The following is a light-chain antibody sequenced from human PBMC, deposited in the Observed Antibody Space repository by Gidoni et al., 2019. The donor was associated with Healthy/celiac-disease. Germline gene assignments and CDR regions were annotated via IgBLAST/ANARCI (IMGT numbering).Light chain of an antibody. Sequence: DIQMTQSPSSLSASVGDRVTITCQASQSISNYLNWYQQKPGKAPKLLIYAASSLESGVPSRFSGSGSGTDFTLTISSLQPEDIATYYCQQNDNTPATFGQGTKLEIK. CDR3: QQNDNTPAT. V-gene: IGKV1-39*01. J-gene: IGKJ2*01. CDR2: AAS. CDR1: QSISNY.